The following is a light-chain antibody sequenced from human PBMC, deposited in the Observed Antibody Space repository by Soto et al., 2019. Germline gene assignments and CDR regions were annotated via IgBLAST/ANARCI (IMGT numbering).Light chain of an antibody. V-gene: IGLV2-14*01. Sequence: QSALTQPASVSGSPGQSIAISCTGTSSDVGGYNRVSWYQQHPGKAPKLMVYEVSNRPSGVSNRFSGSKSDNTASLTISGLQADDEADYYCSSYTGSGTVWVFGGGTKLTVL. J-gene: IGLJ3*02. CDR3: SSYTGSGTVWV. CDR1: SSDVGGYNR. CDR2: EVS.